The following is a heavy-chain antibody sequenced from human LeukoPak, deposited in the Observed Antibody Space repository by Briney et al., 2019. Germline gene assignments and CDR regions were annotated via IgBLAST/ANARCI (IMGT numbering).Heavy chain of an antibody. Sequence: ASVKASCKASGGTFSSYAISWVRQAPGQGLEWMGRIIPIFGTANYAQKFQGTVTITTDESTSTAYMELSSLRSEDTAVYYCARDRYSSSWTSPFDPWGQGTLVTVSS. CDR2: IIPIFGTA. J-gene: IGHJ5*02. CDR1: GGTFSSYA. D-gene: IGHD6-13*01. CDR3: ARDRYSSSWTSPFDP. V-gene: IGHV1-69*05.